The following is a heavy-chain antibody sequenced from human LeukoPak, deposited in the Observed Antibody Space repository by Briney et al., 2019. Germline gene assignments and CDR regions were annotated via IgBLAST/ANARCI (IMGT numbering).Heavy chain of an antibody. D-gene: IGHD2-2*01. CDR3: TRDHRYCSSTSCYAPWVFDP. J-gene: IGHJ5*02. V-gene: IGHV3-49*03. CDR2: IRSKAYGGTT. Sequence: GGSLRLSCTASGFTFGDYAMSWFRQAPGKGLEWVGFIRSKAYGGTTEYAASVKGRFTISRDDSKSIAYLQMNSLKTEDTAVYYCTRDHRYCSSTSCYAPWVFDPWGQGTLSPSPQ. CDR1: GFTFGDYA.